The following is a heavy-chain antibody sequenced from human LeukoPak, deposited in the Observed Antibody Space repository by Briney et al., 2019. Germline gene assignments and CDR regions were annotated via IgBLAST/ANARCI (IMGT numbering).Heavy chain of an antibody. V-gene: IGHV3-64*01. CDR1: GFTFSSYA. J-gene: IGHJ4*02. CDR2: ISSNGGST. CDR3: ARPRRVAVVITPDFDY. Sequence: GGSLRLSCAASGFTFSSYAMHWVRQAPGKGLEYVSAISSNGGSTYYANSVMGRFTISRDNSRNTLYLQMGSLRAEDMAVYYCARPRRVAVVITPDFDYWGQGTLVTVSS. D-gene: IGHD3-22*01.